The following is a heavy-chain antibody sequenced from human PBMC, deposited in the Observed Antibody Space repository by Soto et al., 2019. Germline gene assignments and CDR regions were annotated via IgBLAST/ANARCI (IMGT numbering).Heavy chain of an antibody. D-gene: IGHD6-6*01. J-gene: IGHJ6*02. CDR2: IYHSGST. V-gene: IGHV4-38-2*01. Sequence: ETLSLTCAVSGYSISSGYYWGWIRQPPGKGLEWIGSIYHSGSTYYNPSLKSRVTISVDTSKNQFSLKLSSVTAADTAVYYCARILRYSSSSGTDYYYGLDVWGQGTTVTGLL. CDR3: ARILRYSSSSGTDYYYGLDV. CDR1: GYSISSGYY.